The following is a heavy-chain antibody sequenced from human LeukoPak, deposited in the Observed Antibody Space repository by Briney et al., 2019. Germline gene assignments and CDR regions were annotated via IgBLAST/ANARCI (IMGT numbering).Heavy chain of an antibody. CDR3: ARDVRGGYYYYMDV. J-gene: IGHJ6*03. CDR1: GGSISSHY. Sequence: SETLSLTCTVSGGSISSHYWSWIRQPPGKGLEWIGYIYYSGSTNYNPSLKSRVTISVDTSKNQFSLKLSSATAADTAVYYCARDVRGGYYYYMDVWGKGTTVTVSS. CDR2: IYYSGST. V-gene: IGHV4-59*11.